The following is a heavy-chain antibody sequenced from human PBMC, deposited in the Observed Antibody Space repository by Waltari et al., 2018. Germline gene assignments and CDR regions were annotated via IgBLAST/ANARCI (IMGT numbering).Heavy chain of an antibody. J-gene: IGHJ4*02. CDR2: MNEDGSDI. CDR3: ARDMGIYTNYVTY. D-gene: IGHD3-16*01. V-gene: IGHV3-7*01. CDR1: GFIFSRHW. Sequence: VQLVESGGGWVQPGGSLTLPCAASGFIFSRHWMRWVRQAPGKGPEWVANMNEDGSDIYYVDSVKGRFSISRDNAKNSLYLQMNSLRADDTAIYYCARDMGIYTNYVTYWGQGTLVTVSS.